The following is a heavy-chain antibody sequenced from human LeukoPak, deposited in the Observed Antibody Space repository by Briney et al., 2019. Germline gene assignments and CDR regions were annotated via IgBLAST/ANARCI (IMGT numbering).Heavy chain of an antibody. V-gene: IGHV3-30*02. CDR3: AKVPYDFWSGYRLGDYYMDV. Sequence: GGSLRLSCAASGFTLSSYGMHWVRQAPGKGLEWVAFIRYDGSNKYYADSVKGRFTISRDNSKNTLYLQMNSLRAEDTAVYYCAKVPYDFWSGYRLGDYYMDVWGKGTTVTVSS. D-gene: IGHD3-3*01. CDR1: GFTLSSYG. J-gene: IGHJ6*03. CDR2: IRYDGSNK.